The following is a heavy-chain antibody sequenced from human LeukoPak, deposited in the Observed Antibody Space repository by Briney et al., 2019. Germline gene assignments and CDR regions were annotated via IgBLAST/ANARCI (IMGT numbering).Heavy chain of an antibody. CDR2: ISGSGGST. V-gene: IGHV3-23*01. Sequence: GGSLRLSCAASGFTFSSYAMSWVRQAPGKGLEWVSAISGSGGSTYYADSVKGRFTISRDNSKNTLYLQMNSLRAEDTAVYYCANNPDISNWQFDYWGQGTLVTVSS. J-gene: IGHJ4*02. CDR3: ANNPDISNWQFDY. D-gene: IGHD6-13*01. CDR1: GFTFSSYA.